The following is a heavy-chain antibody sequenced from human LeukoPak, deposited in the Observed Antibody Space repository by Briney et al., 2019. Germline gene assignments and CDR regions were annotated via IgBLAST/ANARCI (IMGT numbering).Heavy chain of an antibody. CDR1: GFTFSSYA. CDR3: AKPATTSVSYYIHPGYFDY. D-gene: IGHD3-10*01. V-gene: IGHV3-23*01. Sequence: AGGSLRLSCAASGFTFSSYAMSWVRQAPGKGLEWVSAISGSGGSTYYADSVKGRFTISRDNSKNTLYLQMNSLRAEDTAVYYCAKPATTSVSYYIHPGYFDYWGQGTLVTVSS. CDR2: ISGSGGST. J-gene: IGHJ4*02.